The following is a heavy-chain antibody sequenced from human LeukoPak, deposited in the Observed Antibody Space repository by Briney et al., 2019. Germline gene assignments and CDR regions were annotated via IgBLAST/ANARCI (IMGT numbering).Heavy chain of an antibody. J-gene: IGHJ4*02. CDR3: AKGPDLAEY. V-gene: IGHV3-23*01. Sequence: GGSLRLPCAPSGFIFSSYAMSWVRQAPGKGLEWVSAISGSGGSTYYANSVKGRFTISRDSSKNTLYLQMNSLRAEDTAVYYCAKGPDLAEYWGQGTLVTVSS. CDR1: GFIFSSYA. D-gene: IGHD1-14*01. CDR2: ISGSGGST.